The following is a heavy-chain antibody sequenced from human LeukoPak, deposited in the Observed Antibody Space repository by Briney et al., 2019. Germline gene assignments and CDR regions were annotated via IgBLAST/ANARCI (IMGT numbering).Heavy chain of an antibody. D-gene: IGHD3-10*01. V-gene: IGHV3-23*01. CDR1: GFTFSSYA. Sequence: PGGSLRLSCAASGFTFSSYAMSWVRQAPGKGLEWVSAISGSGGSTYYADSVKGRFTISRDNSKNTLYLQMNSLRAEDTVVYYCANAPYGSGSPTDYWGQGTLVTVSS. CDR3: ANAPYGSGSPTDY. CDR2: ISGSGGST. J-gene: IGHJ4*02.